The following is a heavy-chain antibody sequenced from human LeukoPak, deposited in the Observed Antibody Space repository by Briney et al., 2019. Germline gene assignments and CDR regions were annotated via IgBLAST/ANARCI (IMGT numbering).Heavy chain of an antibody. D-gene: IGHD3-22*01. CDR3: AGEGLFFEY. V-gene: IGHV3-7*04. J-gene: IGHJ4*02. Sequence: PGGSLRLSCEASGFTFSAYAMTWVRQAPGKGLEWVANIKNDGSEKYYVDSLKGRFTISRDNAKNALFLQMNSLRAEDTAVYYCAGEGLFFEYWGRGTLVTVSS. CDR1: GFTFSAYA. CDR2: IKNDGSEK.